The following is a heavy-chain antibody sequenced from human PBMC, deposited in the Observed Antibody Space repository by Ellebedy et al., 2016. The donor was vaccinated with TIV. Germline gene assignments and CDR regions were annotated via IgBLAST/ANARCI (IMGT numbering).Heavy chain of an antibody. CDR1: GGAISSNTYY. D-gene: IGHD2/OR15-2a*01. CDR3: AKLAFSWGSWFDS. V-gene: IGHV4-39*01. Sequence: MPSETLSLTCTVTGGAISSNTYYWAWIRQPPGKGLEWMGRINYSGTTSYNASLKSRIAITVDMSKNQFSLILSSVTAADTAVYYCAKLAFSWGSWFDSWGQGNLVTVSS. J-gene: IGHJ5*01. CDR2: INYSGTT.